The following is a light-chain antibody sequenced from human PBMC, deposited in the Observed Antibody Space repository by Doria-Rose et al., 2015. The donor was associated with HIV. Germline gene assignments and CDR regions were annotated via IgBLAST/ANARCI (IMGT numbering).Light chain of an antibody. CDR2: DGS. V-gene: IGKV3-20*01. CDR3: HRYGTSWT. J-gene: IGKJ1*01. Sequence: TQSPGTPSLSPGERATLSCRASQSFSSTYLAWYQQKPGQAPSLLIYDGSTRATGIPDRFNASGSGTDFTLAINRLEPEDFALYYCHRYGTSWTFGQGTKVEI. CDR1: QSFSSTY.